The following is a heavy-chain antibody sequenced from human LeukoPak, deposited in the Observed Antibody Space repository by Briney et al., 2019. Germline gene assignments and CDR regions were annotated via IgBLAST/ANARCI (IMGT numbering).Heavy chain of an antibody. CDR1: GFTFSSYS. V-gene: IGHV3-21*01. CDR2: ISSSRSYI. D-gene: IGHD3-22*01. Sequence: GGSLRLSCAASGFTFSSYSMNWVRQAPGRGLEWVSSISSSRSYIYYADSVKSRFTISRENAKNSLYLQMNSLRAEDTAVYYCARSEQDYYDSSGYYYWGQGTLVTVSS. CDR3: ARSEQDYYDSSGYYY. J-gene: IGHJ4*02.